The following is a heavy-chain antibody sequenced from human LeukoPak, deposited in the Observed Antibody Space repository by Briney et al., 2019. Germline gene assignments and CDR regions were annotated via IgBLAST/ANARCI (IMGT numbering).Heavy chain of an antibody. CDR1: GFTFGDYA. CDR3: VRGNPYNWSY. J-gene: IGHJ4*02. CDR2: ISYDGSTK. V-gene: IGHV3-30*04. D-gene: IGHD1-1*01. Sequence: PGGSLRLSCTASGFTFGDYAMSWVRQAPGKGLEWVAFISYDGSTKTYADSVKGRFTTSRDISLHLQMNSLRAEDTAVYYCVRGNPYNWSYWGQGTLVTVSS.